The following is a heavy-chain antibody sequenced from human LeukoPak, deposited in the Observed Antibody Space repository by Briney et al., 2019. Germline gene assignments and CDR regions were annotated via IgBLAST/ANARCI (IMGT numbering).Heavy chain of an antibody. V-gene: IGHV3-30*02. J-gene: IGHJ4*02. CDR1: GFSFSTYA. D-gene: IGHD4-11*01. CDR2: IWYDGRNK. Sequence: GGSLRLSCAASGFSFSTYAMHWVRQAPGKGLEWVAFIWYDGRNKYYADSVKGRFTIPRDNSQNTLSLQMNSLRADDTAVYYCARSATDFDYWGQGTLVTVSS. CDR3: ARSATDFDY.